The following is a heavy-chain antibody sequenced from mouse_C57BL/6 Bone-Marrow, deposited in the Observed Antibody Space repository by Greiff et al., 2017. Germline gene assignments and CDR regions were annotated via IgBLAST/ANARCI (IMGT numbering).Heavy chain of an antibody. CDR3: ARVPAYYSNYVRWYFDV. D-gene: IGHD2-5*01. CDR2: INYDGSST. V-gene: IGHV5-16*01. CDR1: GFTFSDYY. Sequence: EVKLQESEGGLVQPGSSMKLSCTASGFTFSDYYMAWVRQVPEKGLEWVANINYDGSSTYYLDSLKSRFIISRDNAKNILYLQMSSLKSEDTATYYCARVPAYYSNYVRWYFDVWGTGTTVTVSS. J-gene: IGHJ1*03.